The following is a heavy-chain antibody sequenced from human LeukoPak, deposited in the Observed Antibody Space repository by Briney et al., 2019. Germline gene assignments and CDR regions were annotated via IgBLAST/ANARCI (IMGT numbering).Heavy chain of an antibody. Sequence: SVKVSCEASGYTFTGYYMHWVPQAPGQGLEWMGWINPNSGGTNYAQKFQGRVTMTRDTSISTAYMELSRLRSDDTAVYYCARGSHYCSGVSCYSLFDGGSQGTPVTVSS. J-gene: IGHJ4*01. CDR2: INPNSGGT. D-gene: IGHD2-15*01. V-gene: IGHV1-2*02. CDR3: ARGSHYCSGVSCYSLFDG. CDR1: GYTFTGYY.